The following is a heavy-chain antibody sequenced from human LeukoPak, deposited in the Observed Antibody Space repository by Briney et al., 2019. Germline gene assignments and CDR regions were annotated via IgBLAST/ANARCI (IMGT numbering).Heavy chain of an antibody. D-gene: IGHD5-18*01. CDR3: VRRVFAYSYGPEEPYYFDF. V-gene: IGHV3-11*01. J-gene: IGHJ4*02. CDR2: ISSSGSTI. CDR1: GFTFSDYY. Sequence: PGGSLRLSCAASGFTFSDYYMSWIRQAPGKGLEWISYISSSGSTIYYANSVKGRFTIFRDNAKNSLYLQMNSLRAEDTAVYFCVRRVFAYSYGPEEPYYFDFWGQGTLVTVSS.